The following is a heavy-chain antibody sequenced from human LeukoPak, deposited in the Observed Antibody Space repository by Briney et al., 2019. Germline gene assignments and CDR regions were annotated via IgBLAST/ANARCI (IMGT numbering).Heavy chain of an antibody. J-gene: IGHJ4*02. Sequence: PSETLSLTCTVSGGSISSSSYYWGWIRQPPGKGLEWIGSIYYSGSTYYHPSLKSRVTISVDTSKNQFSLKLSSVTAADTAVYYCARVTADGDYPYYFDYWGQGTLVTVSS. D-gene: IGHD4-17*01. CDR1: GGSISSSSYY. CDR2: IYYSGST. V-gene: IGHV4-39*07. CDR3: ARVTADGDYPYYFDY.